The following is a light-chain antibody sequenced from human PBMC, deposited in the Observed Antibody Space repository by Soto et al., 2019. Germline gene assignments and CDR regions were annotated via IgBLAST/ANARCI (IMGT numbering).Light chain of an antibody. CDR2: EVV. CDR1: KNDIGVYDF. V-gene: IGLV2-8*01. J-gene: IGLJ2*01. CDR3: WSYAGNTIFV. Sequence: QSALTQPPSASGSPGQSVTISCSGTKNDIGVYDFVSWYQHHPGKAPRLIIYEVVQRPSGVPDRFSGSKSGNTASLTISGLQAEDEAYYYCWSYAGNTIFVFGGGTKVTVL.